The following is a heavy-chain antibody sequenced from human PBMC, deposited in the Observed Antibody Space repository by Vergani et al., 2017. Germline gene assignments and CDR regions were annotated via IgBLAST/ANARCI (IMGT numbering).Heavy chain of an antibody. D-gene: IGHD1-14*01. CDR2: IAYDGSNK. CDR1: GFTFSSYA. V-gene: IGHV3-30-3*01. J-gene: IGHJ6*03. CDR3: GGDGPRTTPYYYYYMDV. Sequence: QVQLVESGGGVVQPGRSLRLSCAASGFTFSSYAMHWVRQAPGKGLEWVAVIAYDGSNKYYADSVKGRFTISRDNSKNTLYLQMNSLRAEDTAVYYCGGDGPRTTPYYYYYMDVRGKGTTVNVSS.